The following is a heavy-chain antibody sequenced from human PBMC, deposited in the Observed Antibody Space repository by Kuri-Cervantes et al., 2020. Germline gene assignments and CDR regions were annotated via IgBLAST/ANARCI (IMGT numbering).Heavy chain of an antibody. V-gene: IGHV3-11*01. CDR1: GFTFSDYY. D-gene: IGHD6-13*01. CDR3: AREASQQLVGKGYYYGMDV. CDR2: ISSSGSTI. J-gene: IGHJ6*02. Sequence: GESLKISCAASGFTFSDYYMSWIRQAPGKGLEWVSYISSSGSTIYYADSVKGRFTISRDNAKNSLYLQMNSLRAEDTAVYYCAREASQQLVGKGYYYGMDVWGQGTMVTVSS.